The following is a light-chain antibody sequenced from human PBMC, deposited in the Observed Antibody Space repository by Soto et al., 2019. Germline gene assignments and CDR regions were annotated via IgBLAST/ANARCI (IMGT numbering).Light chain of an antibody. CDR2: EVY. Sequence: QSALTQPPSASGSPGQSVTISCAGTSSDIGGYNFVSWYQQHPGKAPKLMIYEVYKRPSGVPDRFSGSKSGNTASLTVSGVQAEDEDDYYCSSYAASDSFVVFGGGTQLTVL. CDR1: SSDIGGYNF. CDR3: SSYAASDSFVV. J-gene: IGLJ2*01. V-gene: IGLV2-8*01.